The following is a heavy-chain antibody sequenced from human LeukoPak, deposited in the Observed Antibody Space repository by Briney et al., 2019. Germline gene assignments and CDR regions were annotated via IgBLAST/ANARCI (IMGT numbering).Heavy chain of an antibody. CDR2: INSGGST. Sequence: PGGSLRLSCAASGFTVSSNYMSWVRQAPGKGLEWVSVINSGGSTYYADSVKGRFTISRDNAKSSLYLQMNSLRDEDTAVYYCARVSTDWSLDYWGQGTLVTVSS. CDR3: ARVSTDWSLDY. V-gene: IGHV3-66*01. D-gene: IGHD6-19*01. J-gene: IGHJ4*02. CDR1: GFTVSSNY.